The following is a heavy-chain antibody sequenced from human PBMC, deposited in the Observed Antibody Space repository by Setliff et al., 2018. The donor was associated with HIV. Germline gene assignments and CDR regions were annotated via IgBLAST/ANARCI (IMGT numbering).Heavy chain of an antibody. D-gene: IGHD1-26*01. Sequence: GGSLRLSCAASGFTFDKAWMNWVRQAPGEGLEWVGRIKTESDGGAIDYAAPVKGRFTISRDDSKNTLYLQMNSLNIEDTAVYFCAKDRGGGSYFDYWGQGTLVTVSS. CDR1: GFTFDKAW. CDR3: AKDRGGGSYFDY. V-gene: IGHV3-15*01. J-gene: IGHJ4*02. CDR2: IKTESDGGAI.